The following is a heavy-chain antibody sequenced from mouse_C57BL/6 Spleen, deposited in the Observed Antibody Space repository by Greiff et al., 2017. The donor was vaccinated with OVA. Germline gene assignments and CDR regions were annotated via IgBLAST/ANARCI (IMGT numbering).Heavy chain of an antibody. V-gene: IGHV1-80*01. Sequence: VQLQQSGAELVKPGASVKISCKASGYAFSSYWMNWVKQRPGKGLEWIGQIYPGDGDTNYNGKFKGKATLTADKYSSTAYMQLSSLTSEDSAVYFCARGRVRDYYAMDYWGQGTSVTVSS. D-gene: IGHD5-1*01. CDR2: IYPGDGDT. CDR3: ARGRVRDYYAMDY. CDR1: GYAFSSYW. J-gene: IGHJ4*01.